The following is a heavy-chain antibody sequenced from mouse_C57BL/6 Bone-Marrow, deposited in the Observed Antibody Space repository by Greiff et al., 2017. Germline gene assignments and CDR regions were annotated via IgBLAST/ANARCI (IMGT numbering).Heavy chain of an antibody. D-gene: IGHD2-3*01. V-gene: IGHV1-76*01. CDR1: GYTFTDYY. J-gene: IGHJ3*01. Sequence: QVQLQQSGAELVRPGASVKLSCKASGYTFTDYYINWVKQRPGQGLEWIARIYPGSGNTYYNEKFKGKATLTAEKSSSTAYMQLSSLTSEDSAVYFCARNDGYSQAWFAYWGQGTLVTVSA. CDR3: ARNDGYSQAWFAY. CDR2: IYPGSGNT.